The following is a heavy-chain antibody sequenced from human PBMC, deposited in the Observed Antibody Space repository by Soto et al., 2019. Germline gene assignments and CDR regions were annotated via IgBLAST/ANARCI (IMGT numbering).Heavy chain of an antibody. CDR2: ISGSGGRT. CDR1: GFPFINYA. J-gene: IGHJ4*02. CDR3: AKEGVRDSSISLYVVDQ. Sequence: EVQLLDSGGGSVQPGGSLRLSCAASGFPFINYAMHWVRQAPGKGLEWVSAISGSGGRTYYGDSVKGRFTISRDNSKDTLYLHMNRLTAEDPAVYFCAKEGVRDSSISLYVVDQWGQGTLVTVSS. V-gene: IGHV3-23*01. D-gene: IGHD3-10*01.